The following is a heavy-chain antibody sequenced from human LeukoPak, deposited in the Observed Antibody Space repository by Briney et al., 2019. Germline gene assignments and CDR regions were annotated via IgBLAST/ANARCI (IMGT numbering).Heavy chain of an antibody. CDR3: ARDHWSPPSY. D-gene: IGHD2-8*02. J-gene: IGHJ4*02. Sequence: GGSLRLSCVASGFTFSSYSLNWVRRAPEKGLEWVSYIGVSSSLVRYADSVKGRFTISRDNAKNSLYLQMDSLRAEDTAMYYCARDHWSPPSYWGQGTLVTVSS. CDR2: IGVSSSLV. V-gene: IGHV3-48*01. CDR1: GFTFSSYS.